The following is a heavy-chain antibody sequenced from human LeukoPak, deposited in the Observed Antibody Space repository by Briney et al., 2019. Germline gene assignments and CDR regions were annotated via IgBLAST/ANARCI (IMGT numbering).Heavy chain of an antibody. J-gene: IGHJ6*02. CDR1: GFTFGDYA. V-gene: IGHV3-49*03. Sequence: GSLRLSCTASGFTFGDYAMSWFRQAPGKGLEWVGFIRSKAYGGTTEYAASVKGRFTISRDDSKSIAYLQMNSLKTEDTAVYYCTRVDTVTTVYGMDVWGQGTTVTVSS. CDR3: TRVDTVTTVYGMDV. D-gene: IGHD4-17*01. CDR2: IRSKAYGGTT.